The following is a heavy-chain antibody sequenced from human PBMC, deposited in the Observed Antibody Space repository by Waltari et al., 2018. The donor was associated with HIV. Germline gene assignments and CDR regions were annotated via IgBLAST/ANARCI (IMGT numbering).Heavy chain of an antibody. CDR2: ISSGSSTI. CDR3: ARNPLQITILVSLYYFDY. Sequence: VQLVESGAGLVLPVGSLRLSCAASGFRFSGFRMHGVRQAPGKGLEWVSYISSGSSTIHYADSVKGRFTISRDNAKNSLFLQMNSLRDEDTAVYYCARNPLQITILVSLYYFDYWGQGTLVTVSS. D-gene: IGHD3-3*01. J-gene: IGHJ4*02. CDR1: GFRFSGFR. V-gene: IGHV3-48*02.